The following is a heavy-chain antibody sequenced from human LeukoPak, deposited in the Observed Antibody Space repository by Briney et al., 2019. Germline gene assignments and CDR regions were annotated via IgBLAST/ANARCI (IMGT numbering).Heavy chain of an antibody. J-gene: IGHJ5*02. CDR1: GFTFSSYS. D-gene: IGHD3-10*01. Sequence: PGGSLRLSCAASGFTFSSYSMNWVRQAPGKGLEWVSSISSSSSYIYYADSVKGRFTISRDNAKNSLYLQMNSLRAEDTAVYYCARDPYGSGVSWFDPWGQGTLVTVSS. CDR2: ISSSSSYI. V-gene: IGHV3-21*01. CDR3: ARDPYGSGVSWFDP.